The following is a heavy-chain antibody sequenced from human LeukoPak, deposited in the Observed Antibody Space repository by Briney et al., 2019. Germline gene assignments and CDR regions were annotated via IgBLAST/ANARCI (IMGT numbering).Heavy chain of an antibody. Sequence: GGSLRLSCAASGFTFNTYGMHWVRQAPGKGLEWVAVIASDGRDKKYADSVKGRFTITRDNSKNTLYLQMNSLRAEDTAVYCCAKDGARGAAKYYFDYWGQGTLVTVSS. D-gene: IGHD6-13*01. V-gene: IGHV3-30*18. J-gene: IGHJ4*02. CDR2: IASDGRDK. CDR1: GFTFNTYG. CDR3: AKDGARGAAKYYFDY.